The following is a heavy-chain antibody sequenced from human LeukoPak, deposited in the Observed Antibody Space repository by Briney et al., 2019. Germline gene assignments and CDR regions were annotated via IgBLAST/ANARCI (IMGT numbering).Heavy chain of an antibody. CDR1: GSSTSSLYW. Sequence: SDTLSLTCDVSGSSTSSLYWWGWIRQPPGKGLEWIGYVYYSGSTYYNPSLKSRISMSVDTSKRQFSLKLSSVTAVDTAVYYCAKTRDRDMYYFDNWGQGILVTVSS. V-gene: IGHV4-28*01. D-gene: IGHD3-22*01. CDR3: AKTRDRDMYYFDN. J-gene: IGHJ4*02. CDR2: VYYSGST.